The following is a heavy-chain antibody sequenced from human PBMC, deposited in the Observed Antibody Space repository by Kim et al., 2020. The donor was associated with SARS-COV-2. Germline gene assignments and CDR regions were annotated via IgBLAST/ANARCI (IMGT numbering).Heavy chain of an antibody. D-gene: IGHD3-10*01. CDR2: ISSSGSTI. CDR3: ARDHPPNTHYYGSGSYYIPASAIYDHYYGMDV. V-gene: IGHV3-11*01. CDR1: GFTFSDYY. J-gene: IGHJ6*02. Sequence: GGSLRLSCAASGFTFSDYYMSWIRQAPGKGLEWVSYISSSGSTIYYADSVKGRFTISRDNAKNSLYLQMNSLRAEDTAVYYCARDHPPNTHYYGSGSYYIPASAIYDHYYGMDVWGQGTTVTVSS.